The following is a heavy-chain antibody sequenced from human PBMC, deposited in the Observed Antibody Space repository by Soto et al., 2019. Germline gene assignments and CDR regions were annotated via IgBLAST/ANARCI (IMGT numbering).Heavy chain of an antibody. D-gene: IGHD4-17*01. CDR2: IWYDGSNK. J-gene: IGHJ6*03. CDR1: GFTFSSYG. V-gene: IGHV3-33*01. Sequence: GGSLRLSCAASGFTFSSYGMHWVRQAPGKGLEWVAVIWYDGSNKYYADSVKGRFTISRDNSKNTLYLQMNSLRAEDTAVYYCAREAVTTSGEYYMDVWGKGTTVTVSS. CDR3: AREAVTTSGEYYMDV.